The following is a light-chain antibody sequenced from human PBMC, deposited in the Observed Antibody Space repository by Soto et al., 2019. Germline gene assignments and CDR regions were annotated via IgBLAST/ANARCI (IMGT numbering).Light chain of an antibody. CDR3: QRYNGGART. J-gene: IGKJ1*01. CDR1: QGSSNY. Sequence: DIQMTQSPSSLSASVGDRVTITCRASQGSSNYLAWDQQKPGKVPRLLIYGASTLESGVPSRYSVSGSGPDFTLTINNLQPEDVATYYCQRYNGGARTCGQGPKVQSK. CDR2: GAS. V-gene: IGKV1-27*01.